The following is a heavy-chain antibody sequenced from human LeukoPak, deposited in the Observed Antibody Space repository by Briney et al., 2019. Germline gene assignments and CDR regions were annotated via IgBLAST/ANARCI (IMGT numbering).Heavy chain of an antibody. D-gene: IGHD6-13*01. CDR3: ARVGEQLGPYYFDY. V-gene: IGHV1-8*01. CDR1: GYTFTSYD. J-gene: IGHJ4*02. CDR2: MNPNSGNT. Sequence: ASVKVSCKASGYTFTSYDINWVRQATGQGLEWMGWMNPNSGNTGYAQKFQGRVTMTRNTSISTAYMELSSLRSEDTAVYYCARVGEQLGPYYFDYWGQGTLVTVSP.